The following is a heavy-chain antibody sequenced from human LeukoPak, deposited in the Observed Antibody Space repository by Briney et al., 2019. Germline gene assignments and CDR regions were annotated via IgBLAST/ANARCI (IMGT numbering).Heavy chain of an antibody. D-gene: IGHD1-1*01. J-gene: IGHJ4*02. CDR1: DFNFRSNW. CDR2: VKGDGSEK. CDR3: AKEGDWNLDY. Sequence: GGSLRLSCVASDFNFRSNWMDWVRQAPGKGLEWVANVKGDGSEKNYVDSVKGRFSISRDNAKNSLYLEMNSLRAEDTGVYYCAKEGDWNLDYWGQGALVTVSS. V-gene: IGHV3-7*04.